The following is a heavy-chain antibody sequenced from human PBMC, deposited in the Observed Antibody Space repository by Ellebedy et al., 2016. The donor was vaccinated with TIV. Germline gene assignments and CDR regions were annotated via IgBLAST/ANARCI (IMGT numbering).Heavy chain of an antibody. D-gene: IGHD1-26*01. J-gene: IGHJ3*02. CDR1: GFTFSSYS. Sequence: GESLKISXAASGFTFSSYSMNWVRQAPGKGLEWVSSISSSSSYIYYADSVKGRFTISRDNAKNSLYLQMNSLRAEDTAVYYCARDRYRRGSYSDAFDIWGQGTMVTVSS. CDR2: ISSSSSYI. V-gene: IGHV3-21*01. CDR3: ARDRYRRGSYSDAFDI.